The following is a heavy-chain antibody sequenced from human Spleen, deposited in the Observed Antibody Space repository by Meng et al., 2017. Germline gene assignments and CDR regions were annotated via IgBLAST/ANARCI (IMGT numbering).Heavy chain of an antibody. Sequence: QLHLRESGSGPVKPSHTLSVTCTVSGGSISRGDYYLTWIRQHPGKGLEWIGYIYYSGSTYYSPSLKSRVTISVDTSKNQLSLKLSSMTAADTAVYYCARYVFDSSSLYSNWFDPWGQGTLVTVSS. D-gene: IGHD3-22*01. CDR2: IYYSGST. CDR3: ARYVFDSSSLYSNWFDP. CDR1: GGSISRGDYY. V-gene: IGHV4-31*03. J-gene: IGHJ5*02.